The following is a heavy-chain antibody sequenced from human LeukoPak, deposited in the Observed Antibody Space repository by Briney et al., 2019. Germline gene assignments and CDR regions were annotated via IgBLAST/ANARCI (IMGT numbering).Heavy chain of an antibody. CDR1: GYTFGNYA. Sequence: ASVKVSCKASGYTFGNYAISWVRQAPGQGLEWMGWISAYNGDTNYTQSFRDRVTLTTDTSTSTAYMELRSLRSDDTAVYYCARDNGYLLIQGNYFDFWGQGALVTVSS. CDR3: ARDNGYLLIQGNYFDF. V-gene: IGHV1-18*01. J-gene: IGHJ4*02. CDR2: ISAYNGDT. D-gene: IGHD2/OR15-2a*01.